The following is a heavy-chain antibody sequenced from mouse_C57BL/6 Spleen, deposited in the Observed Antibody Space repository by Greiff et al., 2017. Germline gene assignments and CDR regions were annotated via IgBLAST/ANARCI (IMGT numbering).Heavy chain of an antibody. CDR1: GYTFTDYN. J-gene: IGHJ4*01. V-gene: IGHV1-18*01. D-gene: IGHD1-1*01. CDR2: INPNNGGT. CDR3: ARKFYGSSPWAMDY. Sequence: EVKLMESGPELVKPGASVKIPCKASGYTFTDYNMDWVKQSHGKSLEWIGDINPNNGGTIYNQKFKGKATLTVDKSSSTAYMELRSLTSEDTAVYYCARKFYGSSPWAMDYWGQGTSVTVSS.